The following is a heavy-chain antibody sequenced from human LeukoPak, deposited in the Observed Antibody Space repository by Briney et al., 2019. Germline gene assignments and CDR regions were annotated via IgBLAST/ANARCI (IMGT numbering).Heavy chain of an antibody. D-gene: IGHD1-26*01. Sequence: ASLKVSCKASGYTFTGYYVHWVRQAPGQGLEWTGRIDPNSGDTRYAQKFQDRVTMTWDRSITTAYMELSSLRSGDTAMYFCAREIARGGSYFDYWGQGTLVTVSS. CDR1: GYTFTGYY. J-gene: IGHJ4*02. V-gene: IGHV1-2*06. CDR2: IDPNSGDT. CDR3: AREIARGGSYFDY.